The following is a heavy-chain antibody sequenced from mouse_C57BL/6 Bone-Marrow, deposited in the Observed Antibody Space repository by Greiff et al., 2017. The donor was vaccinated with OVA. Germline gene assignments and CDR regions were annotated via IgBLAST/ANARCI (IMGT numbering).Heavy chain of an antibody. CDR2: IHPNSGGT. CDR1: GYTFTSYW. CDR3: ARPLWLLHWYFDV. Sequence: LQESGAELVKPGASVKLSCKASGYTFTSYWMHWVKQRPGQGLEWIGMIHPNSGGTNYNEKFKGKATLTVDKSSSTAYMQLSSLTSEDSAVYYCARPLWLLHWYFDVWGTGTTVTVSS. J-gene: IGHJ1*03. V-gene: IGHV1-64*01. D-gene: IGHD2-2*01.